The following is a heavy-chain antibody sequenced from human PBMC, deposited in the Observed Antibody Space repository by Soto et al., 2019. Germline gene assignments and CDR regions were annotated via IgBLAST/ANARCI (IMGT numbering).Heavy chain of an antibody. CDR3: SKDQGSSGLLLLRDAYYYYYGMDV. J-gene: IGHJ6*02. CDR2: ISYDGSNK. CDR1: GFTFSSYG. D-gene: IGHD6-19*01. Sequence: HPGGSLRLSCAASGFTFSSYGMHWVRQAPGKGLEWVAVISYDGSNKYYADSVKGRFTISRDNSKNTLYLQMNSMRAEDTAVYYCSKDQGSSGLLLLRDAYYYYYGMDVWGQGTTVTVSS. V-gene: IGHV3-30*18.